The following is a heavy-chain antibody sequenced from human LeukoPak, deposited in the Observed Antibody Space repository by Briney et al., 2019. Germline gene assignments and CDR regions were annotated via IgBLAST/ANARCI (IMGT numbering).Heavy chain of an antibody. CDR1: GYMFTSHG. V-gene: IGHV1-18*01. CDR2: ISVDNGNT. Sequence: ASVKVSCKASGYMFTSHGITWVRQAPGQGLEWMGWISVDNGNTKYAEKLQGRVTMTTDTSTSTAYMELRSLRSDDTAVYYCARDPGDTSNVDWYFDLWGRGTLVTVSS. J-gene: IGHJ2*01. CDR3: ARDPGDTSNVDWYFDL. D-gene: IGHD7-27*01.